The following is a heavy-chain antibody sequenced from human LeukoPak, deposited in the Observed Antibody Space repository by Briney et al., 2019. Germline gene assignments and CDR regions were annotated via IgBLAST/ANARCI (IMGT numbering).Heavy chain of an antibody. V-gene: IGHV4-38-2*02. J-gene: IGHJ4*02. D-gene: IGHD4-23*01. Sequence: PSETLSLTCTVSGYSISSGYYWGWIRQPPGKGLEWIGSIYHSGSTYYNPSLKSRVTISVHTSNNQLSLKLSSVTAADTAVYYCARHGILGKKSIDNWGQGTLVTVSS. CDR1: GYSISSGYY. CDR3: ARHGILGKKSIDN. CDR2: IYHSGST.